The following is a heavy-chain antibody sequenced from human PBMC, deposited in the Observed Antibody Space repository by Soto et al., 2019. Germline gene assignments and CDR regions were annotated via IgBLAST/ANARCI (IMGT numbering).Heavy chain of an antibody. CDR2: TSYDGGDK. J-gene: IGHJ1*01. CDR3: ARWGTTGGLDV. D-gene: IGHD3-16*01. Sequence: QVQLVESGGGVVQPGTSLRVSCVGSGFTFRSYVIHWVRQAPGKGLEWVALTSYDGGDKYYGDSVRGRFTISRDNSRNTVDLQMDSLXLEXTXXXYCARWGTTGGLDVWGQGTLVSVSS. CDR1: GFTFRSYV. V-gene: IGHV3-30*19.